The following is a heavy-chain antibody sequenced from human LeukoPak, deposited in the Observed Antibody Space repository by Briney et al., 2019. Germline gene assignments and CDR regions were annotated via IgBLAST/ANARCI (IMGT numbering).Heavy chain of an antibody. J-gene: IGHJ4*02. D-gene: IGHD4-17*01. CDR1: GYTFTSYG. V-gene: IGHV1-18*01. CDR3: ARAYNYGDYGY. Sequence: GASVKVSCKASGYTFTSYGISWVRQAPGQGLEWMGWISAYNGNTNYAQKLQGRVTMTTDTSTSTAYMGLRSLRSEDTAVYYCARAYNYGDYGYWGQGTLVTVSS. CDR2: ISAYNGNT.